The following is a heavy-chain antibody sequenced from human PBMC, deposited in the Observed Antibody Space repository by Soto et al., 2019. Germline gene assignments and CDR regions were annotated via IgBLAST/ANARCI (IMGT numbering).Heavy chain of an antibody. Sequence: EVQLVESGGGLVQPGGSLRLSCAASGFTFSDHYMDWVRQAPGKGLEWVGRTRNKANSYTTEYTASVKGRFTISRDDSKNSLYLQMNSLKTEDTAVYYCARAGNDYWGQGTLVTVSS. V-gene: IGHV3-72*01. J-gene: IGHJ4*02. CDR2: TRNKANSYTT. CDR1: GFTFSDHY. CDR3: ARAGNDY.